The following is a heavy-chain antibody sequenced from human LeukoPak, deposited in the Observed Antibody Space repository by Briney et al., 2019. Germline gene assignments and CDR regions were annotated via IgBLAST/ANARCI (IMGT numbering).Heavy chain of an antibody. V-gene: IGHV3-53*01. Sequence: GGSLRLSCAASGFTVNNNYMSWVRQPPGKGLEWVSVISSGGFTSHADSVRGRFTISRDNSKNTLYLHMNSLRGEDTAVYYCAREVFTPSYNYYYMDVWGKGTMVIVSS. J-gene: IGHJ6*03. CDR3: AREVFTPSYNYYYMDV. CDR2: ISSGGFT. CDR1: GFTVNNNY. D-gene: IGHD2-2*02.